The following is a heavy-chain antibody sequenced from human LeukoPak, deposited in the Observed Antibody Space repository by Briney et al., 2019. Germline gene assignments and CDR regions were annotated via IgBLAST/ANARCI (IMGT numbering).Heavy chain of an antibody. CDR3: AGGSSWFAYYFDY. Sequence: PGGSLRLSCAASGFTFSDYYMSWVRQAPGKGLEWISVIYSGGSTYYAGSVKGRFTISRDNSKNTLYLQMNSLRADDTAVYYCAGGSSWFAYYFDYWGQGTLVTVSS. V-gene: IGHV3-66*01. D-gene: IGHD6-13*01. CDR2: IYSGGST. J-gene: IGHJ4*02. CDR1: GFTFSDYY.